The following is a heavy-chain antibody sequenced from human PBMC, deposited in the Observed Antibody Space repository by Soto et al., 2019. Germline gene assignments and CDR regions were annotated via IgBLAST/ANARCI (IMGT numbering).Heavy chain of an antibody. Sequence: GGSLRLSCAASGFTFSSYAMHWVRQAPGKGLEWVAVISYDGSNKYYADSVKGRFTISRDNSKNTLYLQMNSLRAEDTAVYYCARAYSDAFDISGQGTMVTVSS. CDR3: ARAYSDAFDI. V-gene: IGHV3-30-3*01. J-gene: IGHJ3*02. CDR2: ISYDGSNK. CDR1: GFTFSSYA. D-gene: IGHD2-15*01.